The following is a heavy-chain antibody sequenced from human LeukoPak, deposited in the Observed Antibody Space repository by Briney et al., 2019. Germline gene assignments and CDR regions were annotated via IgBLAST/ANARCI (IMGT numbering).Heavy chain of an antibody. Sequence: SVKVSCKASGGTFSSYAISWVRQAPGQGLEWMGRIIPIFGTANYAQKFQGRVTITTDESTSTAYMELSSLRSEDTAVYYCARENSGYGGVNYYYYYMDVWGKGTTVTVSS. CDR3: ARENSGYGGVNYYYYYMDV. D-gene: IGHD5-12*01. CDR1: GGTFSSYA. V-gene: IGHV1-69*05. CDR2: IIPIFGTA. J-gene: IGHJ6*03.